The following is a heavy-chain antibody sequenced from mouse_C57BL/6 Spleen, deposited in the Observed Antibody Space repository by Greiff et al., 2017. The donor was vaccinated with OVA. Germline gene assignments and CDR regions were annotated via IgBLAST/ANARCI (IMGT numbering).Heavy chain of an antibody. V-gene: IGHV5-9*01. J-gene: IGHJ3*01. CDR3: ARHGGYSSFAY. D-gene: IGHD2-3*01. CDR2: ISGGGGNT. Sequence: EVNVVESGGGLVKPGGSLKLSCAASGFTFSSYSMSWVRQTPEKRLEWVATISGGGGNTYYPDNVNSRFTISRYNSKNTLYLQISSLRSEDTALYYCARHGGYSSFAYWGQGTLVTVSA. CDR1: GFTFSSYS.